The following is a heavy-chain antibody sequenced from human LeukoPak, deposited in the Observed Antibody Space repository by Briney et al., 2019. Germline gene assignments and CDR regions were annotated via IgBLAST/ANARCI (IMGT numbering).Heavy chain of an antibody. V-gene: IGHV3-48*01. CDR1: GFNFSGFA. J-gene: IGHJ4*02. Sequence: PGGSLRLSCAASGFNFSGFAMNWARQAPGKGLEWVAYITTRSTTTLYADSVKGRFTVSRDNAKNSLYLQLSSLRAEDTAVYYCARGTGDYWGRGTLVAVSS. CDR2: ITTRSTTT. CDR3: ARGTGDY.